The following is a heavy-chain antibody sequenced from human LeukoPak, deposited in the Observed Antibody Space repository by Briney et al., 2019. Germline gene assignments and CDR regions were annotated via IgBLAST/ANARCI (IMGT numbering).Heavy chain of an antibody. Sequence: ASVKVSCKASGYTFTGYYMHWVRQAPGQGLEWMGWINPYSGGTIYAQKFQGRVTMTRATPISTAYMELSRLRSDDTAVYYCARGGVGATTYVWFDPWGQGTLVTVSS. CDR2: INPYSGGT. CDR3: ARGGVGATTYVWFDP. CDR1: GYTFTGYY. J-gene: IGHJ5*02. V-gene: IGHV1-2*02. D-gene: IGHD1-26*01.